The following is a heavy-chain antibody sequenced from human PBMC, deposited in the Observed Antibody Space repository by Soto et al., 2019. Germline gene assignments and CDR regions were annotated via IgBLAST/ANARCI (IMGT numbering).Heavy chain of an antibody. CDR2: IYPGDSDT. D-gene: IGHD6-13*01. CDR1: GYSFTSYW. Sequence: GESLKISCKGSGYSFTSYWIGWVRQMPGKGLEWMGIIYPGDSDTRYSPSFQGQVAISADKSISTAYLQWSSLEASDTAMYYCAYYGAAGTEWFDPWGQGTLVTVSS. CDR3: AYYGAAGTEWFDP. V-gene: IGHV5-51*01. J-gene: IGHJ5*02.